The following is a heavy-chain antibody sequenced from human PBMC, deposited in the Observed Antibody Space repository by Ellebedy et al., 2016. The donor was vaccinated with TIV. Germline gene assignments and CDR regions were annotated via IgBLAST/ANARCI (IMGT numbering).Heavy chain of an antibody. CDR3: ARGHSLSSSWYFLFSTGHDRIDF. CDR2: MNPDSGTT. CDR1: GYTFTAYY. Sequence: ASVKVSCKASGYTFTAYYMHWVRQAPGQGLEWMGWMNPDSGTTDSAQKFQGRVTMTRNISTSIAYMELNFLRSEDTAVYFCARGHSLSSSWYFLFSTGHDRIDFWGQGTLVTVSS. D-gene: IGHD6-13*01. V-gene: IGHV1-8*02. J-gene: IGHJ4*02.